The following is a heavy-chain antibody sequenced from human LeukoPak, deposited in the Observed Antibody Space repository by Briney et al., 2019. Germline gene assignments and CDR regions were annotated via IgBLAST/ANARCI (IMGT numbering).Heavy chain of an antibody. CDR3: ARDASVYYDSTPGAFDI. CDR1: GGSISSSSYY. CDR2: IYYSGST. Sequence: SETLSLTCTVSGGSISSSSYYWGWIRQPPGKGLEWIGSIYYSGSTYYNPSLKSRVTISVDTSKNQFSLKLSSVTAADTAVYYCARDASVYYDSTPGAFDIWGQGTMVTVSS. V-gene: IGHV4-39*07. J-gene: IGHJ3*02. D-gene: IGHD3-22*01.